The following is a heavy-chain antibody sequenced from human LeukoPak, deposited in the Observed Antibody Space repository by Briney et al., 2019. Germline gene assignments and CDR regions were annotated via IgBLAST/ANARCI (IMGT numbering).Heavy chain of an antibody. V-gene: IGHV3-30*18. CDR1: GFTFSSYG. Sequence: PGGSLRLSCAASGFTFSSYGMHWVRQAPGKGLEWVAVISYDGSNKYYADSVKGRFTISRDNSKNTLYLQMNSLRAEDTAVYYCAKDSQWLVIDYWGQGTLVTVSS. D-gene: IGHD6-19*01. CDR3: AKDSQWLVIDY. CDR2: ISYDGSNK. J-gene: IGHJ4*02.